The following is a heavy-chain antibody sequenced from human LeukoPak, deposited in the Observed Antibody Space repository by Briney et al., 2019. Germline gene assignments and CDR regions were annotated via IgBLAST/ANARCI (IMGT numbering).Heavy chain of an antibody. CDR3: ARPRGVARNDGFDY. V-gene: IGHV4-59*08. D-gene: IGHD2-15*01. J-gene: IGHJ4*02. CDR2: IYYSGST. CDR1: GGSISSYY. Sequence: PSETLSLTCTVSGGSISSYYWSWIRQPPGKRLEWIGYIYYSGSTNYNPSLKSRVTISVDTSKNQFSLKLSSVTAADTAVYYCARPRGVARNDGFDYWGQGTLVTVSS.